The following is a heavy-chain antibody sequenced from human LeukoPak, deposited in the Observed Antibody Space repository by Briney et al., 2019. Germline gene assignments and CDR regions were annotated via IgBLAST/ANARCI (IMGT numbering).Heavy chain of an antibody. J-gene: IGHJ6*03. CDR3: AKAPLGYYYYYMDV. CDR2: ISGSGGST. V-gene: IGHV3-23*01. D-gene: IGHD7-27*01. Sequence: PGGSLRLSCAASGFTFSSYGMSWVRQAPGKGLEWVSAISGSGGSTYYADSVKGRFTISRDNSKNTLYLQMNSLRAEDTAVYYCAKAPLGYYYYYMDVWGKGTTVTISS. CDR1: GFTFSSYG.